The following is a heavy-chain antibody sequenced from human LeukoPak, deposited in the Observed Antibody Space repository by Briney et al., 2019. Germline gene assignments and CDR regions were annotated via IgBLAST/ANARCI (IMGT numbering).Heavy chain of an antibody. CDR2: IKQDGSEK. CDR3: ARYIAARFDY. J-gene: IGHJ4*02. Sequence: GGSLRLSCTASGFTFSGYWMTWVRQAPGKGLEWVANIKQDGSEKYYVDSVKGRFTISRDNAKNSLYLQMNSLRAEDTAVYYCARYIAARFDYWGQGTLVTVSS. D-gene: IGHD6-13*01. V-gene: IGHV3-7*01. CDR1: GFTFSGYW.